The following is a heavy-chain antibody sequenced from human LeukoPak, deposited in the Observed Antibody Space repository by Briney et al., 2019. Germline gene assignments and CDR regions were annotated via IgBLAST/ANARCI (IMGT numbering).Heavy chain of an antibody. CDR2: LSSSSSYI. Sequence: GAPRLSRAASGFTLSSYSINMGRPAPGEGLEGVSSLSSSSSYIYYANSVKGRFTISRDNAKNSLYLQMNSLRAEDTAVYYCARDYPIVVVHDAFDIWGQGTMVTVSS. D-gene: IGHD3-22*01. CDR1: GFTLSSYS. V-gene: IGHV3-21*01. CDR3: ARDYPIVVVHDAFDI. J-gene: IGHJ3*02.